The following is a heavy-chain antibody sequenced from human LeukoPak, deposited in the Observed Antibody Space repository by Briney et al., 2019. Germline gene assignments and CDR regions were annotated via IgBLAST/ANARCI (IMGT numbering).Heavy chain of an antibody. CDR3: ARVPSWYFDF. CDR2: ISSSSSTI. Sequence: GGSLRLSCAASAFSFSYFSMNWVRQAPGKGLEWVSYISSSSSTIYYADSVKGRFTISRDNSKNTLYLQMNSLRAEDTAVYYCARVPSWYFDFWGQGTLVTVSS. V-gene: IGHV3-48*01. CDR1: AFSFSYFS. J-gene: IGHJ4*02. D-gene: IGHD6-13*01.